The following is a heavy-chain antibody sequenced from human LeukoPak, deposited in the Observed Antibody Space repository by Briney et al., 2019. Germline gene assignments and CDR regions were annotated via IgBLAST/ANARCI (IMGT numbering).Heavy chain of an antibody. CDR1: GFTFRNYG. CDR2: IRHDGSNK. Sequence: PGGSLRLSCAASGFTFRNYGMHWVRQAPGKVREGVAFIRHDGSNKYYADSVKGRFTIARDNAKNTLYIQMNSLRAEDTAVYYCAKDLHYRSPDSWGPGTLVTVSS. J-gene: IGHJ4*02. D-gene: IGHD3-10*01. V-gene: IGHV3-30*02. CDR3: AKDLHYRSPDS.